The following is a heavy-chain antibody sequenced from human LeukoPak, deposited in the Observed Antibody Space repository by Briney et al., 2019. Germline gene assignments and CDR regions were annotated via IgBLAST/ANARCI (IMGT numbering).Heavy chain of an antibody. CDR2: IIPIFGTA. Sequence: SVKVSCKASGGTFSSYAISWVRQAPGQGLEWMGGIIPIFGTANYAQKFQGRVTITTDESTSTAYMELSSLRAEDTAVYYCASGELLWFGEFNYYYMDVWGKGTTVTVSS. D-gene: IGHD3-10*01. J-gene: IGHJ6*03. CDR1: GGTFSSYA. CDR3: ASGELLWFGEFNYYYMDV. V-gene: IGHV1-69*05.